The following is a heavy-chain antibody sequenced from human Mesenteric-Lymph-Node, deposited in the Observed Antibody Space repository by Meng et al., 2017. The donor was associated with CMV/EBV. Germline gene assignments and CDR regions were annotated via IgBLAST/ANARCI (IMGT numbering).Heavy chain of an antibody. CDR1: GFTFHDYA. CDR2: ISWNSGTI. V-gene: IGHV3-9*01. D-gene: IGHD2-2*01. Sequence: SLKISCAASGFTFHDYAMHLVRQAPEKGLEWVSCISWNSGTIGYADSVKGRFSISRDNAKNSLYLQMNSLRAEDTALYYCAKDILCSNSCHGYAFDIWGQGTMVTVSS. J-gene: IGHJ3*02. CDR3: AKDILCSNSCHGYAFDI.